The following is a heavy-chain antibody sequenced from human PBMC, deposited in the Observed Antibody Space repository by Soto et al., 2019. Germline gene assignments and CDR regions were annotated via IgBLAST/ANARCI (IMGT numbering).Heavy chain of an antibody. CDR3: ARLSNGFTIFGAATKGYYYGMDV. CDR1: GYSFTSYW. J-gene: IGHJ6*02. Sequence: GESLKISCKGSGYSFTSYWIGWVRQMPGKGLEWMGIIYPGDSDTRYSPSFQGQVTISADKSISTAYLQWSSLKASDTAMYYCARLSNGFTIFGAATKGYYYGMDVWGQGTTVTVSS. CDR2: IYPGDSDT. V-gene: IGHV5-51*01. D-gene: IGHD3-3*01.